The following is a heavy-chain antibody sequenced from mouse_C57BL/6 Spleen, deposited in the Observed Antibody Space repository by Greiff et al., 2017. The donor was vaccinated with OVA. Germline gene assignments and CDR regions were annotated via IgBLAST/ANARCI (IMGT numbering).Heavy chain of an antibody. D-gene: IGHD2-5*01. CDR1: GYTFTSYW. CDR2: IDPSDSET. J-gene: IGHJ4*01. Sequence: VQLQQPGAELVRPGSSVKLSCKASGYTFTSYWMHWVKQRPIQGLEWIGNIDPSDSETHYNQKFKDKATLTVDKSSSTAYMQLSSLTSEDSAVYYCARCSSYYSNYYYAMDYWGQGTSVTVSS. V-gene: IGHV1-52*01. CDR3: ARCSSYYSNYYYAMDY.